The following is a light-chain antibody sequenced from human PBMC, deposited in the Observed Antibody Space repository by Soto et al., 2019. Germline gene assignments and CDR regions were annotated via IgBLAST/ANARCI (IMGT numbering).Light chain of an antibody. Sequence: DIQMTQSPPSLSASVVDRVTITFLASETITDFLNWYQLKPGKAPKLLIYSASNLQPGVPSRFSGSGYGTDFTLTLSGLQHEDSATSYCQQNFSPFVTFGAGTKVDIK. CDR1: ETITDF. J-gene: IGKJ4*01. CDR3: QQNFSPFVT. CDR2: SAS. V-gene: IGKV1-39*01.